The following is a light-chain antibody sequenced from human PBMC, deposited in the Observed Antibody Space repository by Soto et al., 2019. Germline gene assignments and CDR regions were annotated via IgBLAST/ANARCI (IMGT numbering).Light chain of an antibody. V-gene: IGKV1-5*03. CDR2: KTS. Sequence: DIQMTQSPSTLSASVGDRVTITCRASQTITNWLAWYQQKPGKAPKVLIYKTSSVESGVPSRFSGSGAGTEFTLIINGLQPDDFATYYCQQYESYWTFGQGTKVEIK. CDR1: QTITNW. CDR3: QQYESYWT. J-gene: IGKJ1*01.